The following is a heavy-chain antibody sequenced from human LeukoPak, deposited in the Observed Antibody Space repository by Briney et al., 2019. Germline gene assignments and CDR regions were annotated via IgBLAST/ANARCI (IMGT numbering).Heavy chain of an antibody. CDR1: GGSISSYY. Sequence: SETLSLTCTVSGGSISSYYWSWIRQPPGKGLEWIGYIYYSGSTYYNPYLKSRVTISVDTSKNQFSLKLSSVTAADTAVYYCARESLGCSGGSCYSGAFDIWGQGTMVTVSS. V-gene: IGHV4-59*12. D-gene: IGHD2-15*01. J-gene: IGHJ3*02. CDR3: ARESLGCSGGSCYSGAFDI. CDR2: IYYSGST.